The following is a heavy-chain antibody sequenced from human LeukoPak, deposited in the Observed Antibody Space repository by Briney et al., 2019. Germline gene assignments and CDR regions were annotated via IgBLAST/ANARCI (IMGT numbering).Heavy chain of an antibody. D-gene: IGHD6-19*01. CDR1: GGSISSSSYY. CDR2: IYYSGST. Sequence: SETLSLTCTVSGGSISSSSYYWGWIRQPPGKGLEWIGSIYYSGSTYYNPSLKSRVTISVDTSKNQFSLKLSSVTAADTAVYYCARTSSGSYRSYYYYMDVWGKGTTVTVSS. CDR3: ARTSSGSYRSYYYYMDV. J-gene: IGHJ6*03. V-gene: IGHV4-39*07.